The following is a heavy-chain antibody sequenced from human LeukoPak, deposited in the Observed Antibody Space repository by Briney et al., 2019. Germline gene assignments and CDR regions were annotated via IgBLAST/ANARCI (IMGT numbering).Heavy chain of an antibody. Sequence: SEVLSLTCAVYGGSFSGYYWSWIRQPPGKGLEWIGEINHSGSTNYNPSLKSRVTISVDTSKNQFSLKLSSVTAADTAVYYCARAGYSGSYFVGYAFDIWGQGTMVTVSS. D-gene: IGHD1-26*01. CDR1: GGSFSGYY. V-gene: IGHV4-34*01. J-gene: IGHJ3*02. CDR3: ARAGYSGSYFVGYAFDI. CDR2: INHSGST.